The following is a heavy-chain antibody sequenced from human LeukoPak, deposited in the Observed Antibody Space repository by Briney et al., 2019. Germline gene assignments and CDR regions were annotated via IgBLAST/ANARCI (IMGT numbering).Heavy chain of an antibody. J-gene: IGHJ4*02. CDR2: INPGGSSI. D-gene: IGHD1-14*01. CDR3: ARSNQADDY. CDR1: GFTFSSYG. V-gene: IGHV3-74*01. Sequence: GGSLRLSCAASGFTFSSYGMHWVRQVPGKGLVWVARINPGGSSITYADSVKGRFTISRDNAKNTLYLQMDSLRAEDTGVYYCARSNQADDYWGQGTLVTVSS.